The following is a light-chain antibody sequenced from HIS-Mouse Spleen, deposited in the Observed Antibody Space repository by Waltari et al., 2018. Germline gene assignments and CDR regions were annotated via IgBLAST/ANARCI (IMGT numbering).Light chain of an antibody. CDR3: YSTDGSGNHRV. V-gene: IGLV3-10*01. CDR1: ALPKKY. J-gene: IGLJ2*01. Sequence: SYELTQPPSVSVSPGQTARITCSGGALPKKYAYWYQQKSGQAPVLVIYEDSKRPSGIPERFSGSSSGTMATLTISGAQVEDEADYYCYSTDGSGNHRVFGGGTKLTVL. CDR2: EDS.